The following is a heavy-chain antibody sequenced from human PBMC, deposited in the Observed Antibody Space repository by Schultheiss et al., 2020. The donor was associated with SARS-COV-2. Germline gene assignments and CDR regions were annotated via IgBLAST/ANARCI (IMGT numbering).Heavy chain of an antibody. V-gene: IGHV4-34*01. D-gene: IGHD1-1*01. CDR3: ARGGTWNDRREDFDI. CDR1: GGSFSGYY. J-gene: IGHJ3*02. Sequence: SETLSLTCAVYGGSFSGYYWSWIRQPPGKGLEWIGEINHVGGTNYSPSLKSRVTISIDTSKNQFSLKLTSVTAADTAVYYCARGGTWNDRREDFDIWGQGTMVTVSS. CDR2: INHVGGT.